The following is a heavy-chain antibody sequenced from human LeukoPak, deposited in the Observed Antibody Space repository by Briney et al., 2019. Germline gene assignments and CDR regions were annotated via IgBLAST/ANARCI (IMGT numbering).Heavy chain of an antibody. D-gene: IGHD5-18*01. V-gene: IGHV3-66*01. Sequence: GGSLRLSCAASGFTVSSNYMSWVRQAPGKGIEWVSVIYSGGSTYYADSVKGRFTISRDNSKNTLYLQMNSLRAEDAAVYYCARSAGRGYSYGYDYWGQGTLVTVSS. CDR1: GFTVSSNY. CDR3: ARSAGRGYSYGYDY. CDR2: IYSGGST. J-gene: IGHJ4*02.